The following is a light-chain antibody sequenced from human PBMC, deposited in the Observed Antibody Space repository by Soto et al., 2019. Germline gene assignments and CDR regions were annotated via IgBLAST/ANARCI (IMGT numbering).Light chain of an antibody. CDR1: QRVSSNY. CDR3: LQYSGSPPRT. CDR2: GAS. Sequence: EIVLTQSPGTLSLSPGEGASLSCRASQRVSSNYLAWYQQRPGQAPRLLIYGASNRATGIPVRFSGSGSGTDFSTTISGTEPEDFAVYYCLQYSGSPPRTFGQGTRVEIK. J-gene: IGKJ1*01. V-gene: IGKV3-20*01.